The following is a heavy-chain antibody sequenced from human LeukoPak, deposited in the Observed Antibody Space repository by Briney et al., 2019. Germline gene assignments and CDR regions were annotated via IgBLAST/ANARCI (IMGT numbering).Heavy chain of an antibody. D-gene: IGHD6-13*01. CDR2: INHSGST. V-gene: IGHV4-34*01. Sequence: KPSETLSLTCAVYGGSFSGYYWSWIRQPPGKGLEWIGEINHSGSTNYNPSLKSRVTISVDTSKNQFSLKLSSVTAADTAVYYCARGPSTRRRYSSSWYAGGWFDPWGQGTLVTVSS. J-gene: IGHJ5*02. CDR3: ARGPSTRRRYSSSWYAGGWFDP. CDR1: GGSFSGYY.